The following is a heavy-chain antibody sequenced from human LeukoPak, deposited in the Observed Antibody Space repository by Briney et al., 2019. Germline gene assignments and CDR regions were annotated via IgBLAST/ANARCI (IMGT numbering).Heavy chain of an antibody. CDR3: TRDGIPETNWSGYYIDY. CDR1: GFTYGDYA. J-gene: IGHJ4*02. D-gene: IGHD3-3*01. CDR2: IRSKTYGGTT. V-gene: IGHV3-49*04. Sequence: GGSLRLSRTASGFTYGDYAVTWVRQAPGKGLEWVGFIRSKTYGGTTEYAASVKGRFSISRDDSKSIAYLQMNSLKTEDTAVYYCTRDGIPETNWSGYYIDYWGQGTLVTVSS.